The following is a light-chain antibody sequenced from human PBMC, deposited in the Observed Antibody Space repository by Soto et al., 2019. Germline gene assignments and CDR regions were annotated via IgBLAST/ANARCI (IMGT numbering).Light chain of an antibody. CDR3: QQRTNWGYT. CDR1: QSVSSN. CDR2: RAS. J-gene: IGKJ2*01. V-gene: IGKV3-15*01. Sequence: EIVMTQSPATLSVSPGERATLSCRASQSVSSNLAWYQRKPGQAPRLLIYRASTRATGIPARFSGSGSGTEFTLTISSLQSEDFAVYYCQQRTNWGYTFGQGTKLDFK.